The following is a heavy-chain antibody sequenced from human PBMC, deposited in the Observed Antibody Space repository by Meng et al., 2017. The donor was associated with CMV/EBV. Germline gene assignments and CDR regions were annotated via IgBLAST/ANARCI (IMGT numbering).Heavy chain of an antibody. V-gene: IGHV3-53*01. CDR2: IYSGGST. CDR1: GFTFSSYA. D-gene: IGHD1-26*01. J-gene: IGHJ4*02. Sequence: GESLKISCAASGFTFSSYAMNWVRQAPGKGLEWVSVIYSGGSTNYADSVKGRFTISRDNSKNTLYLQMNSLRAEDTAVYYCARGRRVGPDYWGQGTLVTVSS. CDR3: ARGRRVGPDY.